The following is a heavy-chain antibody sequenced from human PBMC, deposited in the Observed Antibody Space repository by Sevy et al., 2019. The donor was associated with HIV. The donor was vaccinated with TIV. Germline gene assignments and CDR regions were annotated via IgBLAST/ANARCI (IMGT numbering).Heavy chain of an antibody. J-gene: IGHJ3*02. V-gene: IGHV3-15*01. Sequence: GGSLRLSCAGSGFSFKNVWMTWVRQTPGKGLEWVGLAKRKRDGGSIEYGSPVNGRFTISRNNSKDMWYLQMGSLKTEDKGVYYCATVLGAGAAGAFEIWGQGTMVTVSS. CDR1: GFSFKNVW. D-gene: IGHD1-26*01. CDR2: AKRKRDGGSI. CDR3: ATVLGAGAAGAFEI.